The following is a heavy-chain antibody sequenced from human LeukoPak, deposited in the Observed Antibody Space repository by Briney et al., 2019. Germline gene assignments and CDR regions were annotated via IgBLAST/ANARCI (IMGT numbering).Heavy chain of an antibody. CDR1: GFTFTGYY. CDR3: ASGPWLVANWFEP. V-gene: IGHV1-2*02. Sequence: ASVKASCKASGFTFTGYYMHWVRRAPGQGLEWMGWINPNSGGTNYAQKFQGRVTMTRDTSISTAYMELSRLRSDDTAVYYCASGPWLVANWFEPWGQGTLVTVSS. J-gene: IGHJ5*02. D-gene: IGHD6-19*01. CDR2: INPNSGGT.